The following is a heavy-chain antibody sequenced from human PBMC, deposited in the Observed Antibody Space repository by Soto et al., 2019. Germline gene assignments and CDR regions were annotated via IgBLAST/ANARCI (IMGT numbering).Heavy chain of an antibody. V-gene: IGHV3-15*07. CDR2: IKSKTDGGTT. CDR3: ARDGPYYYASRMDV. CDR1: GFTFSNAW. J-gene: IGHJ6*02. Sequence: GGSLRLSCAASGFTFSNAWMNWVRQAPGKGLEWVGRIKSKTDGGTTDYAAPVKGRFTISRHDSTNTLYLQMNSLTPEDTAVYYCARDGPYYYASRMDVWGQGTTVTVSS. D-gene: IGHD3-10*01.